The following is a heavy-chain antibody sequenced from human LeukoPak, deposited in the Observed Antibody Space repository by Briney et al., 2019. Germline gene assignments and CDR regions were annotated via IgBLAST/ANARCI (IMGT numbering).Heavy chain of an antibody. CDR3: ARVYVYGGYRVDY. Sequence: PGGSLRLSCAASGFTFSHYWMSWVRQAPGKGLEWVANIKQDGSEKYYVDSMKGRFTISRDSAKNSPYLQMNSLRAEDTAVYYCARVYVYGGYRVDYWGQGTLVTVSS. V-gene: IGHV3-7*01. CDR1: GFTFSHYW. CDR2: IKQDGSEK. D-gene: IGHD5-12*01. J-gene: IGHJ4*02.